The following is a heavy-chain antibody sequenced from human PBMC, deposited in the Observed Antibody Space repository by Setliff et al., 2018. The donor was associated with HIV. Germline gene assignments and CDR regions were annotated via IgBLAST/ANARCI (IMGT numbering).Heavy chain of an antibody. CDR2: ISSSTSTI. CDR1: GFIFSSYS. D-gene: IGHD2-15*01. V-gene: IGHV3-48*01. J-gene: IGHJ6*03. Sequence: GGSLRLSCAASGFIFSSYSMNWVRQAPGKGLEWVSYISSSTSTIYYADSVKGRFTISRDNAKNSLYLQVNGLRAEDTAVYYCARGGGQYCSGGSCSSRFHYYYYYMDVWGKGTTVTVSS. CDR3: ARGGGQYCSGGSCSSRFHYYYYYMDV.